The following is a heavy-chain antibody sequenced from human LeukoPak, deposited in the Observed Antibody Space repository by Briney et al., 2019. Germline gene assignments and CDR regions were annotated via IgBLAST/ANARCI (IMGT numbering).Heavy chain of an antibody. J-gene: IGHJ4*02. CDR2: IKQDGSEK. V-gene: IGHV3-7*01. Sequence: GGSLRLXCAASGFTFSSYWMSWDRQAPGKGLEWVANIKQDGSEKYYVDSVKGRFTISRDNAKNSLYLQMNSLRAEDTAVYYCARDCYDDYVWGSYRYFDYWGQGTLVTVSS. D-gene: IGHD3-16*02. CDR3: ARDCYDDYVWGSYRYFDY. CDR1: GFTFSSYW.